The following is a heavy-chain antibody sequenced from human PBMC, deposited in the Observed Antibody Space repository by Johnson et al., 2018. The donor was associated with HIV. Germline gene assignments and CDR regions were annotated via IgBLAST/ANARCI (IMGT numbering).Heavy chain of an antibody. Sequence: QVQLVESGGGVVQPGRSLRLSCVASAFTFNTYGMDWVRQAPGKGLEWVAFIRYDGNSKYYIDSVKGRFTVSRDNSKNTLYLQMKSLRPEDTAVYYCAKESKWESRTPHAFDMWGQGTMVTVSS. J-gene: IGHJ3*02. CDR1: AFTFNTYG. D-gene: IGHD1-26*01. V-gene: IGHV3-30*02. CDR2: IRYDGNSK. CDR3: AKESKWESRTPHAFDM.